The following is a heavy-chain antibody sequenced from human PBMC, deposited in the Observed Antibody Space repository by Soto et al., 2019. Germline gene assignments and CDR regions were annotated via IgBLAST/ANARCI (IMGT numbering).Heavy chain of an antibody. CDR1: GLTFSSYA. J-gene: IGHJ6*02. CDR3: ARDKAVCSGGSCSRWGYYYYGMDV. CDR2: ISYDGSNK. D-gene: IGHD2-15*01. V-gene: IGHV3-30-3*01. Sequence: QVQLVESGGGVVQPGRSLRLSCAASGLTFSSYAMHWVRQAPGKGLEWVAVISYDGSNKYYADSVKGRFTISRDNSKNTLYLQMNSLRAEDTAVYYCARDKAVCSGGSCSRWGYYYYGMDVWGQGTTVTVSS.